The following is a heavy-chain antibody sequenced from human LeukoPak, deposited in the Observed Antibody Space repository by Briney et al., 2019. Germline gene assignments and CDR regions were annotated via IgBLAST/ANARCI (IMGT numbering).Heavy chain of an antibody. CDR3: ARPHSSSWSPLHY. J-gene: IGHJ4*02. Sequence: PGGSLRLSCAASGFTFSSYGMHWVRQAPGKGLEWVALIWYDGSNKYYADSVKGRFTISRDNSKNTLYLQLDSLRAEDTAVYYCARPHSSSWSPLHYWGQGTLVTVSS. V-gene: IGHV3-33*01. CDR1: GFTFSSYG. D-gene: IGHD6-13*01. CDR2: IWYDGSNK.